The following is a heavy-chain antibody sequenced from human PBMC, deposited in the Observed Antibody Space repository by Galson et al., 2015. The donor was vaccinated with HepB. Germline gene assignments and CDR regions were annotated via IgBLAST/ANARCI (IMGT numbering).Heavy chain of an antibody. CDR2: IKQDGSEK. J-gene: IGHJ4*02. D-gene: IGHD3-22*01. CDR1: GFTFSSYW. V-gene: IGHV3-7*03. Sequence: SLRLSCAASGFTFSSYWMSWVRQAPGKGLEWVANIKQDGSEKYYVDSVKGRFTISRDNAKNSLYLQMNSLRAEDTAVYYCARDKEDSSGYYFAFDYWGQGTLVTVSS. CDR3: ARDKEDSSGYYFAFDY.